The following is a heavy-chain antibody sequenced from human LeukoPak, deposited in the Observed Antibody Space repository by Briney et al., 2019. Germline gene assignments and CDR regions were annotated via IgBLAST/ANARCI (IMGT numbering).Heavy chain of an antibody. CDR1: GFTFSSYS. D-gene: IGHD2-2*01. Sequence: PGGSLRLSCAASGFTFSSYSMNWVRQAPGKGLEWVSSISSSSSYIYCADSVKGRFTISRDNAKNSLYLQMNSLRAEDTAVYYCARDDCSSTSCLLIDYWGQGTLVTVSS. V-gene: IGHV3-21*01. CDR3: ARDDCSSTSCLLIDY. CDR2: ISSSSSYI. J-gene: IGHJ4*02.